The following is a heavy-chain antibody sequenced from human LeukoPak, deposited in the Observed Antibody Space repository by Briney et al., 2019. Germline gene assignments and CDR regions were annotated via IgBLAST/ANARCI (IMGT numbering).Heavy chain of an antibody. J-gene: IGHJ3*02. D-gene: IGHD3/OR15-3a*01. V-gene: IGHV5-51*01. CDR2: IYPGDSDT. CDR3: ARTDDFWSLPNAFDI. Sequence: GESLKISCRGSGYDFTSDWIGWVRQMPGKGLEWMGIIYPGDSDTRYSPSFQGQVTISADKSISTAYLQWSSLKASDTAMYYCARTDDFWSLPNAFDIWGQGTMVTVSS. CDR1: GYDFTSDW.